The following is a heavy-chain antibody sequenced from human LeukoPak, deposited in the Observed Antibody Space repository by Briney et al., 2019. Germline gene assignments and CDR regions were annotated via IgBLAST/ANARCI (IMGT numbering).Heavy chain of an antibody. J-gene: IGHJ4*02. CDR1: RFTFSTYT. CDR2: ISDSGGAT. V-gene: IGHV3-21*01. D-gene: IGHD2-21*01. Sequence: GGSLRLSCAASRFTFSTYTMNWVRQAPGKGLQWVSSISDSGGATFYADSLRGRFTISRDNAKNSLYLQMNSLTAEDTAVYYCVRGDRRDYWGQGTLVTVSS. CDR3: VRGDRRDY.